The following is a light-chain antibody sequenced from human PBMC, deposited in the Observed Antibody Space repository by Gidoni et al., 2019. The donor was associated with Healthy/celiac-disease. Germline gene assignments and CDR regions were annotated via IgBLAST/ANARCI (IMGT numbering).Light chain of an antibody. V-gene: IGKV3-11*01. CDR1: QSVSSY. J-gene: IGKJ4*01. CDR2: AAS. CDR3: QQRSNWPLT. Sequence: EIVLTQSPATLSLSPGERATLSCRASQSVSSYLAWYQQKHGKAPRLLIYAASNRATGIQARFSGSGSGTDFTLTISSLGPEDFAVYYCQQRSNWPLTFGGGTKVEIK.